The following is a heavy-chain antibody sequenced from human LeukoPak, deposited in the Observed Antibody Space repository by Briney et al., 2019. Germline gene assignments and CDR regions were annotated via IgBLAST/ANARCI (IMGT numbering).Heavy chain of an antibody. CDR1: GYTFTGYY. CDR3: ARDSRPTILAGYYIRLWGPDWFDP. Sequence: GASVKVSCKASGYTFTGYYMHWVRQAPGQGLEWMGWINPNSGGTNYAQKFQGRVTMTRDTSISTAYMELSRLRSDDTAVYYCARDSRPTILAGYYIRLWGPDWFDPWGQGTLVTVSS. D-gene: IGHD3-9*01. J-gene: IGHJ5*02. V-gene: IGHV1-2*02. CDR2: INPNSGGT.